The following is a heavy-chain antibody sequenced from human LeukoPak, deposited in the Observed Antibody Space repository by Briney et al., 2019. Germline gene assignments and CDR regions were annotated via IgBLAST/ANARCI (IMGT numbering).Heavy chain of an antibody. V-gene: IGHV5-10-1*01. J-gene: IGHJ4*02. CDR1: GYSFISYW. CDR2: IDPGDSYT. Sequence: GESLKISCKGSGYSFISYWISWLRQMPGRGLEWMGTIDPGDSYTKYSPSFEGHVTISADKSITTAYLQWSSLKASDTAMYYCARRRRDYSNYGPLYFDYWGQGTLVTVSS. D-gene: IGHD4-11*01. CDR3: ARRRRDYSNYGPLYFDY.